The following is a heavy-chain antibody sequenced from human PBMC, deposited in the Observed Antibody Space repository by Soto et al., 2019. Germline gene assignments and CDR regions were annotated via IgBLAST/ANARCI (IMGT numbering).Heavy chain of an antibody. CDR3: ARDEGYCTSTNCPRGFDY. D-gene: IGHD2-2*01. Sequence: EVHLVESGGGLAQPGGSLRLSCAASGFTLSSYWMHWVRQAPGKGLVWVSHIGRDGNTINYADSVKGRFTISRDDAKNTLYLQMNSLRVEDTAVYYCARDEGYCTSTNCPRGFDYWGQGTLVTVSS. CDR2: IGRDGNTI. V-gene: IGHV3-74*01. J-gene: IGHJ4*02. CDR1: GFTLSSYW.